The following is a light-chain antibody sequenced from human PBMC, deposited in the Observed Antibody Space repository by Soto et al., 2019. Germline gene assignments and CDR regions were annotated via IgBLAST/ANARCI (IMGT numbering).Light chain of an antibody. V-gene: IGKV1-5*01. Sequence: DMQVTQSPSTLSASVGDTVTITCRASQSISSWLAWYQQKSGKAPKLLIHDGSTLQSGVPSRFSGSGSGTDFTLTTSGLQPDDLATYYCQHYSSYSPTFGPGTTVAIK. CDR2: DGS. J-gene: IGKJ3*01. CDR3: QHYSSYSPT. CDR1: QSISSW.